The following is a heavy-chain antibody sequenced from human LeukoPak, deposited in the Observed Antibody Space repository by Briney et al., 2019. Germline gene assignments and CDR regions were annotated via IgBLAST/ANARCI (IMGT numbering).Heavy chain of an antibody. CDR1: GFTSSSNA. Sequence: GGSLTLSCAGSGFTSSSNALSWVRQAPGKGLEWVSASSTSGGNTYYADSVRGRFTISRDNSKNTLYLQMNTLRAEDTAVYYCATTRQARRYFDYWGQGTLVTVSS. J-gene: IGHJ4*02. CDR3: ATTRQARRYFDY. D-gene: IGHD1-1*01. V-gene: IGHV3-23*01. CDR2: SSTSGGNT.